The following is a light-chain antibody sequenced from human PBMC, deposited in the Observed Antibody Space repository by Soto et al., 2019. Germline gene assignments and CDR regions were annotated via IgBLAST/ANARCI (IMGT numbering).Light chain of an antibody. V-gene: IGKV2-28*01. CDR1: QSLLNRNGYNC. Sequence: DIVMTQSPLSLPVTPGEPASISCRSSQSLLNRNGYNCLEWYLQKPGQSPQLLIYLGSNRASGVPDRFSGRGSGTDFTLKISRVEAEDVGVYFCMQSLQTPLTFGQGTKVEIK. J-gene: IGKJ1*01. CDR2: LGS. CDR3: MQSLQTPLT.